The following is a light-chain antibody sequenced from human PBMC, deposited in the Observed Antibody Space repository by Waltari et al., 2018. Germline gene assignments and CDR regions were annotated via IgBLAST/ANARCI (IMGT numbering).Light chain of an antibody. CDR2: GAS. CDR3: QQYGTSPPT. CDR1: QSLSSDY. Sequence: EIVFTQSPCTLSLSPGERVTLSCRASQSLSSDYLAWYQQKPGQAPRLLIYGASTRDTGIPDRFSGSGSGTDFTLTISRLEPEDFAVYCCQQYGTSPPTFGQGTKLEIK. J-gene: IGKJ2*01. V-gene: IGKV3-20*01.